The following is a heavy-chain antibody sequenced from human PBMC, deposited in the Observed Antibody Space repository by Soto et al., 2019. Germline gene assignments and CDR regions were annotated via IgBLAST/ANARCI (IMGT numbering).Heavy chain of an antibody. CDR1: GFTFSTYA. CDR2: ISGSGGSI. D-gene: IGHD1-1*01. Sequence: EVQLLESGGGLVRPGGSLSLSCAASGFTFSTYAMNWFRQAPGNGLEWVSAISGSGGSIHYADSVKGRFTISRDNSKNTLYLQMNSLRDEDTAVYHCVKGYWKGDVWGQGTTVTVSS. J-gene: IGHJ6*02. CDR3: VKGYWKGDV. V-gene: IGHV3-23*01.